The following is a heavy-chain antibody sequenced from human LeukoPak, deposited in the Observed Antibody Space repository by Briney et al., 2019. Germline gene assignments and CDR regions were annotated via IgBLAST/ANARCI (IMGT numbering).Heavy chain of an antibody. Sequence: PGRPLRLSCAASGFTLSSYGVHWARQAPGKGLEWVAVIWYDGGNKYYADSVKGRFTISRDDSKNTLYLQMNSLRAEDTAVYYCAREGFDGSGVLRAYYFHYWGQGTLVTVSS. J-gene: IGHJ4*02. V-gene: IGHV3-33*01. CDR2: IWYDGGNK. D-gene: IGHD3-10*01. CDR3: AREGFDGSGVLRAYYFHY. CDR1: GFTLSSYG.